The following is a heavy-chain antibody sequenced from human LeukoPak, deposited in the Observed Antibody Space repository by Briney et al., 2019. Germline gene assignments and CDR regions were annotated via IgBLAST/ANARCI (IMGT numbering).Heavy chain of an antibody. CDR3: ARLWSTDCSGGSCPHQPNS. Sequence: SETLSLTCAVYGGSFNGYYWNWIRQSPGKGLEWIGEINHSGSTNYNPSLKSRVTISVETSKKQFSLNLNAVTAADTAMYYCARLWSTDCSGGSCPHQPNSWGQGTLVTVSS. CDR1: GGSFNGYY. D-gene: IGHD2-15*01. J-gene: IGHJ4*02. CDR2: INHSGST. V-gene: IGHV4-34*01.